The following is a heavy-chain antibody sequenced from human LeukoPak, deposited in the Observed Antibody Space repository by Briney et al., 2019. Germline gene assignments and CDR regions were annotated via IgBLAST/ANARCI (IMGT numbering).Heavy chain of an antibody. Sequence: PSETLSLTCAVYGGSFSGYYWSWIRQPPGKGLEWIGEINHSGSTNYNPSLKSRVTISVDTSKNQFSLKLSSVTAADTAVYYCARLKYYDSSGYYWGCRVCYFDYWGQGTLVTVSS. J-gene: IGHJ4*02. CDR2: INHSGST. V-gene: IGHV4-34*01. D-gene: IGHD3-22*01. CDR3: ARLKYYDSSGYYWGCRVCYFDY. CDR1: GGSFSGYY.